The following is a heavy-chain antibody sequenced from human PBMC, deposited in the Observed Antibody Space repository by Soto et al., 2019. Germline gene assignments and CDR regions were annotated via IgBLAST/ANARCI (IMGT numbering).Heavy chain of an antibody. CDR2: MSYDGSNK. CDR3: AREDTRHFDY. Sequence: PGGSLRLSCAASGFTFSSYAMHWVRQAPGKGLEWVAVMSYDGSNKYYADSVKGRFTISRDNSKNTLYLQMNSLRAEDTAVYYCAREDTRHFDYWGQGTLVTVSS. J-gene: IGHJ4*02. V-gene: IGHV3-30-3*01. CDR1: GFTFSSYA.